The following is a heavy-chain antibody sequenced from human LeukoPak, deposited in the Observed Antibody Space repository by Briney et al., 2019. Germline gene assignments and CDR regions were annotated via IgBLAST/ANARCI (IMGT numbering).Heavy chain of an antibody. Sequence: SETLSLTCTVSGGSISSGGYYWSWIRQHPGKGLEWIGYIYYSGSTYYNPSLKSRVTISVDTSKNQFSLKLSSVTAADTAVYYCARVTPASGSSGYYFDYWGQGTLVTVSS. CDR3: ARVTPASGSSGYYFDY. CDR2: IYYSGST. D-gene: IGHD3-22*01. CDR1: GGSISSGGYY. J-gene: IGHJ4*02. V-gene: IGHV4-31*03.